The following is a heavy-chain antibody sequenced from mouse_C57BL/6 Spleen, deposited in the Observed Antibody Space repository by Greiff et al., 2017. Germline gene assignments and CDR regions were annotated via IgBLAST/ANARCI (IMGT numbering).Heavy chain of an antibody. D-gene: IGHD2-5*01. CDR3: AREGYSNYVETWFAY. CDR1: GFNIKNTY. CDR2: IDPANGNT. V-gene: IGHV14-3*01. Sequence: EVQLKESVAELVRPGASVKLSCTASGFNIKNTYMHWVKQRPEQGLEWIGRIDPANGNTKYAPKFQGKATITADTSSNTAYLQLSSLTSEDTAIYYCAREGYSNYVETWFAYWGQGTLVTVSA. J-gene: IGHJ3*01.